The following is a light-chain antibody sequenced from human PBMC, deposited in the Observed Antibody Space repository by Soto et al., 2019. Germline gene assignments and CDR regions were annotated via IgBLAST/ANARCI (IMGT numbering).Light chain of an antibody. J-gene: IGKJ3*01. Sequence: DIQMTQSPSTLSASVGDRVTITCRASQSISRSLAWYQQKPGKAPNLLILDASSLEGGVPSRFSGSGFGTEFTLTITNLQPADFATYYCQQYSDFLISFGPGTTVDFK. CDR2: DAS. CDR1: QSISRS. V-gene: IGKV1-5*01. CDR3: QQYSDFLIS.